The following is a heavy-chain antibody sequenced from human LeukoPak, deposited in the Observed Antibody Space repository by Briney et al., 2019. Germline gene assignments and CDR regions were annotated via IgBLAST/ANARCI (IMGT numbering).Heavy chain of an antibody. Sequence: PGGSLRLSCAASGFTFSSYGMSWVRQAPGKGLEWVSSISSSSSYIYYADSVKGRFTISRDNAKNSLYLQMNSLRAEDTAVYYCARDPYLELRFYYMDVWGKGTTVTVSS. V-gene: IGHV3-21*01. J-gene: IGHJ6*03. CDR2: ISSSSSYI. CDR1: GFTFSSYG. CDR3: ARDPYLELRFYYMDV. D-gene: IGHD1-7*01.